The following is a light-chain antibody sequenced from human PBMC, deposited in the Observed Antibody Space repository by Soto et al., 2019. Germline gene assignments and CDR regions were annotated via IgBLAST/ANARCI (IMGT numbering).Light chain of an antibody. CDR1: QSISSSS. V-gene: IGKV3-20*01. J-gene: IGKJ5*01. CDR2: DVS. Sequence: EIVMTQSPATLSLSPGERATLSCRASQSISSSSLAWYQQKPGQAPRLFIYDVSSRATGIPDRFSGSGSGTHFTLTISRLEPEDFALYYCQQYGSSPRITFGQGTRLEIK. CDR3: QQYGSSPRIT.